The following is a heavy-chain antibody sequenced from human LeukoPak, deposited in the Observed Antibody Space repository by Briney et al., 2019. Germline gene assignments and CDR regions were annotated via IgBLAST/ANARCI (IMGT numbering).Heavy chain of an antibody. CDR1: GFTFSSYA. D-gene: IGHD1-20*01. V-gene: IGHV3-64*01. J-gene: IGHJ4*02. CDR3: ARSNWNGGRYFDH. Sequence: GGSLRLSCAASGFTFSSYAMHWVRQAPGKGLEYVSAISSNGGSTYYANSVKGRSTISRDNSKNTLYLQMGSLRAEDMAVYYCARSNWNGGRYFDHWGQGTLVTVSS. CDR2: ISSNGGST.